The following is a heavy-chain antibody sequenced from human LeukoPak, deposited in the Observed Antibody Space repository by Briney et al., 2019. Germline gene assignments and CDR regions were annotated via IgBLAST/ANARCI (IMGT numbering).Heavy chain of an antibody. CDR2: ISSSGSTI. D-gene: IGHD1-26*01. V-gene: IGHV3-11*01. CDR3: AKKWGVGTTTLDYFDY. J-gene: IGHJ4*02. Sequence: GGSLRLSCAASGFTFSDYCMSWIRQAPGKGLEWVSYISSSGSTIYYADSVKGRFTISRDNSKNTLYLQMNSLTDDDTAVYYCAKKWGVGTTTLDYFDYWGQGTLVTVSS. CDR1: GFTFSDYC.